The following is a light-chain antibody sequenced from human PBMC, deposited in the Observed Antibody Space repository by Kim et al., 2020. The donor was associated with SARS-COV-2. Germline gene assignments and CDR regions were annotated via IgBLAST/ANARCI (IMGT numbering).Light chain of an antibody. Sequence: EIVLTQSPATLSLSPGESATLSCRASQIVSNSLAWYQQKPGQAPSLLIYDASSRATGIPDRFSGSGSGTDFTLTISSLEPDDFAVYYCQQRDKWPPLDTFGQGTKLEI. CDR1: QIVSNS. CDR3: QQRDKWPPLDT. J-gene: IGKJ2*01. V-gene: IGKV3-11*01. CDR2: DAS.